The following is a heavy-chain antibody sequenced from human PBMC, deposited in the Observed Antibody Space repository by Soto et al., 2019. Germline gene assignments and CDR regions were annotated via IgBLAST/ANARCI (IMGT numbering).Heavy chain of an antibody. CDR1: GFTFSSYE. Sequence: GSLRLSCAASGFTFSSYEMNWVRQAPGKGLEWVSYISTRGSTKYYADSVKGRFTISRDDAKNSLYLQMNSLRVEDTAVYYCARAGVTIFGVVVDYPGMDVWGQGTTVTVSS. CDR2: ISTRGSTK. D-gene: IGHD3-3*01. J-gene: IGHJ6*02. CDR3: ARAGVTIFGVVVDYPGMDV. V-gene: IGHV3-48*03.